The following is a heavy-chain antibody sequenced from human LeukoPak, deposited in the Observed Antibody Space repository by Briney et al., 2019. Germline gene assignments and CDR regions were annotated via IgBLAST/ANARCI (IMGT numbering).Heavy chain of an antibody. Sequence: SETLSLTCAVSGGSISSSNWWSWVRQPPGKGLEWIGEIYHSGSTNYNPSLKSRVTISVDKSKNQFSLKLSSVTAADTAVYYCARVVTRGEFGVVIIEHYYYYMDVWGKGTTVTVSS. J-gene: IGHJ6*03. V-gene: IGHV4-4*02. CDR1: GGSISSSNW. D-gene: IGHD3-3*01. CDR3: ARVVTRGEFGVVIIEHYYYYMDV. CDR2: IYHSGST.